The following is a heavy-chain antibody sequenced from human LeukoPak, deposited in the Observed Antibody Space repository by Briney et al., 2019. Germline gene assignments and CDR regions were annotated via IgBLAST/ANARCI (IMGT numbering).Heavy chain of an antibody. CDR1: GFTFSNYA. CDR2: ITGSGGNT. Sequence: GASLRLSCAASGFTFSNYAMSWVRQAPGKGLEWVSAITGSGGNTYYADSVKGRFTISRDNSKNTVFLQMNSLRAEDTAVYYCAKWGDYDVLTGYYVSDYWGQGTLVTVTS. D-gene: IGHD3-9*01. CDR3: AKWGDYDVLTGYYVSDY. V-gene: IGHV3-23*01. J-gene: IGHJ4*02.